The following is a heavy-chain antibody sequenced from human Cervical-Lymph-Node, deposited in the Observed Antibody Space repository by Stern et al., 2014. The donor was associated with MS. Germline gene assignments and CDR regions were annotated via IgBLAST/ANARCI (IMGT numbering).Heavy chain of an antibody. CDR3: TTRDNYGDY. D-gene: IGHD4-11*01. CDR1: ASTFSAYS. J-gene: IGHJ4*02. Sequence: VQLLESGGGLVKPGGSLRLSCAASASTFSAYSMNWVRHAPGQRLEWVASIRGGSGSTYYGDSVKGRFAISRDNAKKSLYLHMSSLRGEDTAVYYCTTRDNYGDYWGQGTQVTVSS. V-gene: IGHV3-21*01. CDR2: IRGGSGST.